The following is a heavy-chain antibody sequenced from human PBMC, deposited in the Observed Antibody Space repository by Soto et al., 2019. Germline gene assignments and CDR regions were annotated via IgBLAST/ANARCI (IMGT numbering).Heavy chain of an antibody. D-gene: IGHD3-22*01. CDR2: ISGSGGST. Sequence: GSLRLSWAASGFSFSSFAMCWVRQALGKGLEWVSAISGSGGSTYYADSVKGRFTISRDNSKNTLYLQMNSLRAEDTAVYYCAKEMDYYDSSGYYYFDYWGQGTLVTVSS. CDR1: GFSFSSFA. J-gene: IGHJ4*02. V-gene: IGHV3-23*01. CDR3: AKEMDYYDSSGYYYFDY.